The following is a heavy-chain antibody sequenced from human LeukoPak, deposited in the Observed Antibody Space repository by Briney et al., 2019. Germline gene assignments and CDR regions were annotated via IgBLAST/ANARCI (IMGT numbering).Heavy chain of an antibody. Sequence: SETLSLTCAVYGGSFSGYYWSWIRQPPGKGLEWIGEINHSGSTNYNPSLKSRVTISVDTSKNQFSLKLSSVTAADTAVYYCARVGQPYSQYYYDSSGYFPSDYFDYWGQGTLVTVSS. V-gene: IGHV4-34*01. CDR3: ARVGQPYSQYYYDSSGYFPSDYFDY. CDR1: GGSFSGYY. J-gene: IGHJ4*02. CDR2: INHSGST. D-gene: IGHD3-22*01.